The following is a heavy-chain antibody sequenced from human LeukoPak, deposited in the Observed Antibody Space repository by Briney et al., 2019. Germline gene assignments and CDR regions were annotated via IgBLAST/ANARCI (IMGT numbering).Heavy chain of an antibody. CDR3: ASKDDYYCNY. CDR2: IYHSGST. D-gene: IGHD4/OR15-4a*01. J-gene: IGHJ4*02. V-gene: IGHV4-4*02. CDR1: GVSISSSIW. Sequence: SETLTLTCAVSGVSISSSIWWSWVRQPPGKGLEWIGEIYHSGSTNYNPSLRSRVTISVDKSKNQFSLKLSSVTAADTAVYYCASKDDYYCNYWGQGTLVTVSS.